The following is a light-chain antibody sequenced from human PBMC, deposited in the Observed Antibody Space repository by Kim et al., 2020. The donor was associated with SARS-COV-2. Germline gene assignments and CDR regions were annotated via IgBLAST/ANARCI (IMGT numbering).Light chain of an antibody. Sequence: ASVKLTCTLSSGYSSFAIAWHQQQPEKGPRYLMNLNRDGSHSRGDGIPDRFSGSSSGAERYLIISSLQSEDEADYYCQTWGTGIWVFGGGTQLTVL. CDR3: QTWGTGIWV. CDR2: LNRDGSH. J-gene: IGLJ3*02. CDR1: SGYSSFA. V-gene: IGLV4-69*01.